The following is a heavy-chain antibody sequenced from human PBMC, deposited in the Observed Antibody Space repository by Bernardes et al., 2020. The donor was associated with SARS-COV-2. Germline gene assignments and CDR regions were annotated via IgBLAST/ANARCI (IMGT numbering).Heavy chain of an antibody. CDR3: ASVRYTSSSHWDFDL. D-gene: IGHD6-6*01. CDR1: GYTFSTYG. CDR2: MSADSGDA. Sequence: ASVKVSCKASGYTFSTYGITWVRQAPGQGLEWMGWMSADSGDANYAQKLRGRVTMTTDTSTSTAYMDLRSLRSDDTAVYYCASVRYTSSSHWDFDLWGRGTLVTVSS. V-gene: IGHV1-18*01. J-gene: IGHJ2*01.